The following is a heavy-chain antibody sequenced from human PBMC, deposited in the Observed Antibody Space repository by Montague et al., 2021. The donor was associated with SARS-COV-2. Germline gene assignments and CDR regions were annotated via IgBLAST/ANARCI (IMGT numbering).Heavy chain of an antibody. D-gene: IGHD6-13*01. J-gene: IGHJ3*02. CDR2: ISSRTSYT. Sequence: SLRLSCAASGFTFSAYSMTWVRQAPGKGLEWVSSISSRTSYTYYGDSVKGRFTSSRDNAKNSLYLEMNSLRAEDTAVYYCARDGYNNSGYHFGFDIWGQGTVVTVSS. CDR1: GFTFSAYS. CDR3: ARDGYNNSGYHFGFDI. V-gene: IGHV3-21*01.